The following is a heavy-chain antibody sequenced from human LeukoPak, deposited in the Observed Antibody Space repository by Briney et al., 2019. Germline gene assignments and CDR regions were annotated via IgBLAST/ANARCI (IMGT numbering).Heavy chain of an antibody. V-gene: IGHV3-30*19. CDR3: ARGAHGSNTYYDYVWGSSVFDY. D-gene: IGHD3-16*01. CDR2: ISYDGSNK. J-gene: IGHJ4*02. Sequence: PGGSLRLSCAASGFTFSSYGMHWVRQAPGKGLEWVAVISYDGSNKYYADSVKGRFTISRDNSKNTLYLQMNSLRAEDTAVYYCARGAHGSNTYYDYVWGSSVFDYWGQGTLVTVSS. CDR1: GFTFSSYG.